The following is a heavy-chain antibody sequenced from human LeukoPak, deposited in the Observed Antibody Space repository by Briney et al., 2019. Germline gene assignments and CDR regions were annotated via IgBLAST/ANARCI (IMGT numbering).Heavy chain of an antibody. J-gene: IGHJ5*02. CDR2: IYYSGST. Sequence: PSETLSLTCTVSGGSISSSSYYWGWIRQPPGKGLEWIGSIYYSGSTYYNPSLKSRVTISVDTSKNQFSLKLSSVTAADTAVYYCARHLIDGSYYPAWFDPWGQGTLVTVSS. V-gene: IGHV4-39*01. D-gene: IGHD1-26*01. CDR1: GGSISSSSYY. CDR3: ARHLIDGSYYPAWFDP.